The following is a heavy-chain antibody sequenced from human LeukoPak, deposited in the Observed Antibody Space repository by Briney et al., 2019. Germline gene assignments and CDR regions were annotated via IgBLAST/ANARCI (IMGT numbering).Heavy chain of an antibody. CDR3: ARLLGSGVILDY. Sequence: SETLSLTCTVSSGSISTSNYYWGWVRQPPGKALEWIGEINHSGSTNYNPSLKSRVTISVDTSKNQFSLKLSSVTAADTAVYYCARLLGSGVILDYWGQGTLVTVSS. D-gene: IGHD6-19*01. V-gene: IGHV4-39*07. CDR1: SGSISTSNYY. J-gene: IGHJ4*02. CDR2: INHSGST.